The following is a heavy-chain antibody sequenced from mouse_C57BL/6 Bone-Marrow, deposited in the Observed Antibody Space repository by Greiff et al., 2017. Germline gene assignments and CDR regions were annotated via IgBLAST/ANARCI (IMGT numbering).Heavy chain of an antibody. CDR1: GFNIKNTY. CDR2: IDPANGNT. D-gene: IGHD2-3*01. J-gene: IGHJ4*01. CDR3: AEEDYGYYNYYAMDY. V-gene: IGHV14-3*01. Sequence: VQLQQSVAELVRPGASVKLSCTASGFNIKNTYMHWVKQRPEQGLEWIGRIDPANGNTKYAPTFQGKATITADTSSTTAYLKLSSLTSEDTAIYYCAEEDYGYYNYYAMDYWGQGTSVTVSS.